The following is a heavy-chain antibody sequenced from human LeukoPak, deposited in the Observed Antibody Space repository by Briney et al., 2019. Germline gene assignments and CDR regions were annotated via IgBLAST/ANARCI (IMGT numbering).Heavy chain of an antibody. CDR1: GYTLTSYG. Sequence: ASVKVSCKASGYTLTSYGISWVRQAPGQGFEWMGWISVYNGNTNYAQKLQGRVTMTTDTSTSTAYMELRSLRSDDTAVYYCARGVIGYYYDSSGYPHDALDIWGQGTMVTVSS. V-gene: IGHV1-18*01. CDR2: ISVYNGNT. CDR3: ARGVIGYYYDSSGYPHDALDI. J-gene: IGHJ3*02. D-gene: IGHD3-22*01.